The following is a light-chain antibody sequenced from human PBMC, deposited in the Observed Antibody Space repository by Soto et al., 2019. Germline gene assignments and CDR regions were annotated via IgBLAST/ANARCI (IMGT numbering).Light chain of an antibody. J-gene: IGLJ1*01. CDR1: SSDVGGYNY. V-gene: IGLV2-11*01. Sequence: QSVLTQPRSVSGSPGQSVTVSCTGTSSDVGGYNYVSWYQQHPGKAPKRIIYDVTKRPSGVPDRFSGSKSGNTASLTVSGLQAEDEADYYCSSYAGSSNVFGTGTKLTVL. CDR2: DVT. CDR3: SSYAGSSNV.